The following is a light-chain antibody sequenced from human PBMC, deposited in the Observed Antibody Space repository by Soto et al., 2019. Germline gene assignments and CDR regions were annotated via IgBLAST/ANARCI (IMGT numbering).Light chain of an antibody. J-gene: IGLJ3*02. CDR1: SSDVGGYHY. Sequence: QSALTQPRSVSGSPGQSVTLSCTGTSSDVGGYHYVSWYQHHPGKAPKIIIYDVNKRPSGVPDRFSGSKSGNTASLTISGLQTEDEADYYCSSYTSSSTPTFGGGTKVTVL. CDR3: SSYTSSSTPT. CDR2: DVN. V-gene: IGLV2-11*01.